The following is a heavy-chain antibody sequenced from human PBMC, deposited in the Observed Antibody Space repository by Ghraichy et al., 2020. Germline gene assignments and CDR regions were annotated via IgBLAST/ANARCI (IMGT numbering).Heavy chain of an antibody. CDR3: ARSIQVWSHEDS. Sequence: GGSLRLSCAASGFTFSDYYMNWIRQAPGKGLEWISDINDSGSSTYYADSVKGRFTISRDNGKNSLYLQMNSLRAEDTAVYYCARSIQVWSHEDSWGQGTLVTVSS. CDR2: INDSGSST. J-gene: IGHJ4*02. D-gene: IGHD5-18*01. CDR1: GFTFSDYY. V-gene: IGHV3-11*01.